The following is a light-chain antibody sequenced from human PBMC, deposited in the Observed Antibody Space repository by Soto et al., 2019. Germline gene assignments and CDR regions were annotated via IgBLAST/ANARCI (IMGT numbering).Light chain of an antibody. CDR3: CSYAGSANV. CDR2: DVT. CDR1: SSDVGGYDY. V-gene: IGLV2-11*01. Sequence: QSALTQPRSVSGSPGQSVTISCTGTSSDVGGYDYVSWYQQHPGKAPKLMIYDVTKGPSGVPDRFSGSKSVNTASLTISGLQAEDQADYYCCSYAGSANVFGGGTKLTVL. J-gene: IGLJ2*01.